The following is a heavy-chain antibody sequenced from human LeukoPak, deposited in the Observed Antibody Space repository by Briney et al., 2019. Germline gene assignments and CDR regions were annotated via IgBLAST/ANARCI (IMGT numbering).Heavy chain of an antibody. D-gene: IGHD3-10*01. J-gene: IGHJ4*02. CDR1: GYSFTSHY. Sequence: GASVKVSCKASGYSFTSHYMHWVRQAPGQGLEWMGIINPSGGTTTYTQKFQGRVTMTSDTSTSTVYMELSSLRSEDTAVYFCARSVTSGSHIVDYWGQGTLVTVSS. CDR3: ARSVTSGSHIVDY. CDR2: INPSGGTT. V-gene: IGHV1-46*01.